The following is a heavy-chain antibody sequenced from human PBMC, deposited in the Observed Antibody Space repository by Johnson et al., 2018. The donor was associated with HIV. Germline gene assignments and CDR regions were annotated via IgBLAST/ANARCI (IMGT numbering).Heavy chain of an antibody. CDR1: GFTFNSYW. Sequence: VQLVESGGGLVQPGGSLRLSCAASGFTFNSYWMSWVRQAPGKGLEWMANVNQDGSEKYYVDSVKGRVTISRDNAKNSLYLQMNSLRAEDPAVYYCTTAELGWTGLGAFDIWCHGTMVTVSS. CDR3: TTAELGWTGLGAFDI. J-gene: IGHJ3*02. D-gene: IGHD3/OR15-3a*01. V-gene: IGHV3-7*05. CDR2: VNQDGSEK.